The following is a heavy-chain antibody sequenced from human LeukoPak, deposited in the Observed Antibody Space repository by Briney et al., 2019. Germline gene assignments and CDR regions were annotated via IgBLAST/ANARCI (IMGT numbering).Heavy chain of an antibody. Sequence: SETLSLTCAVSGGSFSSYYWSWIRQPPGKGLEWIGYIDYSGSTNYNPSLKSRVTISVDTSKNQFSLMLTSVTAADTAVYFCARGCYYGLDNDFNVDPWGKGTPVTVSS. V-gene: IGHV4-59*13. J-gene: IGHJ5*02. CDR3: ARGCYYGLDNDFNVDP. D-gene: IGHD3-3*01. CDR2: IDYSGST. CDR1: GGSFSSYY.